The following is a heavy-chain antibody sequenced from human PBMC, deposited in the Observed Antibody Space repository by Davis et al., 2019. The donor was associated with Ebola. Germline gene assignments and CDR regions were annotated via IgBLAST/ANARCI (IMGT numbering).Heavy chain of an antibody. CDR1: GFTFSSYS. J-gene: IGHJ4*02. V-gene: IGHV3-21*01. CDR3: ARFRFTYCGGDCPPAFDY. Sequence: PGGSLRLSCAASGFTFSSYSMNWVRQAPGKGLEWVSSISSSSSYIYYADSVKGRFTISRDNAKNSLYLQMNSLRAEDTAVYYCARFRFTYCGGDCPPAFDYWGQGTLVTVSS. D-gene: IGHD2-21*01. CDR2: ISSSSSYI.